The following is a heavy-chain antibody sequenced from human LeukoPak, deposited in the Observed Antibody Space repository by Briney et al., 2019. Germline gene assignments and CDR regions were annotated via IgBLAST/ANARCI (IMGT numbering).Heavy chain of an antibody. CDR3: ARGINRNDDYVWGSYRLNYFDY. CDR2: IISIFGTA. Sequence: GASVNVSCKASGGTFSSYAISWVRQAPGQGLEWMGGIISIFGTANYAQKFQGRVTITADESTSTAYMELSSLRSEDTAVYYCARGINRNDDYVWGSYRLNYFDYWGQGTLVTVSS. V-gene: IGHV1-69*01. J-gene: IGHJ4*02. CDR1: GGTFSSYA. D-gene: IGHD3-16*02.